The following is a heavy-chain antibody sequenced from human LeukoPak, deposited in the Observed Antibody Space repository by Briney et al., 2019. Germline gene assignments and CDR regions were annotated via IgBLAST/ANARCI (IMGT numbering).Heavy chain of an antibody. CDR3: ARGGGAYYFDY. CDR1: GFTFSNYW. Sequence: GGSLRLSCAASGFTFSNYWMHWVRQVPGKGLVWVSRINDLGTSTNHADSVRGRFTVYRDDAKNTLYLQMNSLRDEDTAVYYCARGGGAYYFDYWGRGTLVTVSS. V-gene: IGHV3-74*01. CDR2: INDLGTST. D-gene: IGHD3-10*01. J-gene: IGHJ4*02.